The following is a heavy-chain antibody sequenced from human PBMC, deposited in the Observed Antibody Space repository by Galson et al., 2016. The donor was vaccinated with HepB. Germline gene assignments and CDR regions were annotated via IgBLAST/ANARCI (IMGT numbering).Heavy chain of an antibody. CDR3: VRGEGDV. Sequence: SLRLSCAGAGFTLSNFGIHWVRQAPGKGLEWVAAISYDGTSEIYANSVKGRFTISRDNSKSTIDLQMYSLRVDDTAVYYCVRGEGDVWGQGTTVTVSS. CDR1: GFTLSNFG. V-gene: IGHV3-30*03. J-gene: IGHJ6*02. CDR2: ISYDGTSE.